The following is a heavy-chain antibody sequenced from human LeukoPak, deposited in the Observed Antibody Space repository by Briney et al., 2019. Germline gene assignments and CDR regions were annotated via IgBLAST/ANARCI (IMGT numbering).Heavy chain of an antibody. J-gene: IGHJ6*02. CDR1: GFTFSSYE. CDR3: ASCTYYYDSSGYYPNYGMDV. Sequence: GGSLRLSCAASGFTFSSYEMNWVRQAPGKGPVWVSGLNIDGINTYYADSVKGRFIISRDNTKNTLYLQMNSLRAEDTAVYYCASCTYYYDSSGYYPNYGMDVWGQGTTVTVSS. CDR2: LNIDGINT. V-gene: IGHV3-74*01. D-gene: IGHD3-22*01.